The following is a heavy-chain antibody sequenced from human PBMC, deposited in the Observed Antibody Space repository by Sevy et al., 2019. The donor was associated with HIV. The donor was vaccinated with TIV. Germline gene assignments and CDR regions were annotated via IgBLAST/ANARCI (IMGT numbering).Heavy chain of an antibody. J-gene: IGHJ5*02. Sequence: GSLRLSCAASELTFNNAWMSWVRQAPGKGLEWVGRIKSKTDGGTTDYAAPVQGRFTISREDSKNTLYLQMNSLKTEDTAVYYCTTSPLVKGVPWGQGTLVTVSS. CDR2: IKSKTDGGTT. CDR1: ELTFNNAW. D-gene: IGHD3-10*01. CDR3: TTSPLVKGVP. V-gene: IGHV3-15*01.